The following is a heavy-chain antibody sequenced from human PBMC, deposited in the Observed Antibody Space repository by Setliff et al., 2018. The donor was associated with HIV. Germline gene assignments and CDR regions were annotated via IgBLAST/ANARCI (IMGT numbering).Heavy chain of an antibody. Sequence: HPGGSLRLSCGASGFTVSSNYMSWVRQAPGKGLEWVSVIYTGGRTHYADSVKGRFTISRDKSKNTLYLQLNSLRAEDTAVYYCARDTEMITTTDAFDIWGQGTMVTVSS. CDR1: GFTVSSNY. CDR3: ARDTEMITTTDAFDI. D-gene: IGHD3-22*01. CDR2: IYTGGRT. J-gene: IGHJ3*02. V-gene: IGHV3-53*01.